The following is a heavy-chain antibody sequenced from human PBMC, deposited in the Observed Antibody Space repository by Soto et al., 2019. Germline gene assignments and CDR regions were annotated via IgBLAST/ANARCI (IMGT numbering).Heavy chain of an antibody. D-gene: IGHD2-15*01. CDR2: IYYSGST. V-gene: IGHV4-30-4*08. J-gene: IGHJ3*01. CDR3: AGGRRAVVEGNGHGAFDV. CDR1: GGSISSCDYY. Sequence: SETLSLTCTVSGGSISSCDYYWSWIRQPPGKGLEWIGYIYYSGSTYYNPSLKSRVTISVDTSKNQFSLKLSSVAAADTAEYYCAGGRRAVVEGNGHGAFDVGGQGTMGTVSS.